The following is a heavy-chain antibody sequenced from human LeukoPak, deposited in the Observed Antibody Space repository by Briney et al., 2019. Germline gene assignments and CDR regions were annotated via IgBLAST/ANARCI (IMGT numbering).Heavy chain of an antibody. CDR1: GGTLSTNS. J-gene: IGHJ2*01. D-gene: IGHD1-1*01. V-gene: IGHV1-69*06. Sequence: ASVKVSCKAAGGTLSTNSISWVRQAPGQGPQWMGEINPFSGTTTYAQKFQGRVTITADKSTTTVYMDLSSLRSDDTAMYYCAREGQNSNGNSDWYFDLSSRGTLVTASS. CDR3: AREGQNSNGNSDWYFDL. CDR2: INPFSGTT.